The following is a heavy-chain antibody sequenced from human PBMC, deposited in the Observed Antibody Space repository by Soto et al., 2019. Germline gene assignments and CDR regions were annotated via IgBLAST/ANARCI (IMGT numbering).Heavy chain of an antibody. CDR3: ARDRTYADYSSEIYYYYGMDV. D-gene: IGHD4-17*01. V-gene: IGHV3-33*01. CDR1: GFTFSSYG. CDR2: IWYDGSNK. Sequence: QVQLVESGGGVVQPGRSLRLSCAASGFTFSSYGMHWVRQAPGKGLEWVAVIWYDGSNKYYANSVKGRFTISRDNSKNTMYQQMNSLRAEDTAVYYCARDRTYADYSSEIYYYYGMDVWGQGTTVTVSS. J-gene: IGHJ6*02.